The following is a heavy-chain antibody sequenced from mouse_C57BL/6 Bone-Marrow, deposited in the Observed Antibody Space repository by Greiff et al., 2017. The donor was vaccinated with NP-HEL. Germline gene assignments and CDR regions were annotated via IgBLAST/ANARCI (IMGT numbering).Heavy chain of an antibody. D-gene: IGHD2-4*01. CDR1: GYAFTNYL. V-gene: IGHV1-54*01. J-gene: IGHJ3*01. Sequence: SGAELVRPGTSVKVSCKASGYAFTNYLIEWVKQRPGQGLEWIGVINPGSGGTNYNEKFKGKATLTADKSSSTAYMQLSSLTSEDSAVYFCARGIYYDYDGAWFAYWGQGTLVTVSA. CDR2: INPGSGGT. CDR3: ARGIYYDYDGAWFAY.